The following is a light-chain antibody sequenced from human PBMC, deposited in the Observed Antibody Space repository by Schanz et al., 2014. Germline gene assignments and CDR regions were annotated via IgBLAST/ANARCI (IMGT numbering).Light chain of an antibody. J-gene: IGKJ2*01. CDR1: QSVSSY. CDR3: QLRSNWPL. CDR2: GVH. V-gene: IGKV3-11*01. Sequence: EIVLTQSPATLSLSPGEGATLSCRASQSVSSYLAWYQQKPGQAPRLLMSGVHDRASGIPDRFSGSGSGTEFTLTISSLQSEDFAVYYCQLRSNWPLFGQGTKLEIK.